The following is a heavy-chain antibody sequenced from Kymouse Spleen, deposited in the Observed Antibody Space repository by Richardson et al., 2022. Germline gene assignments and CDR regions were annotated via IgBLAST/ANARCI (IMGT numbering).Heavy chain of an antibody. CDR2: IYYSGST. J-gene: IGHJ6*02. CDR3: ARQPYNWNYYYGMDV. Sequence: QLQLQESGPGLVKPSETLSLTCTVSGGSISSSSYYWGWIRQPPGKGLEWIGSIYYSGSTYYNPSLKSRVTISVDTSKNQFSLKLSSVTAADTAVYYCARQPYNWNYYYGMDVWGQGTTVTVSS. V-gene: IGHV4-39*01. CDR1: GGSISSSSYY. D-gene: IGHD1-20*01,IGHD1-7*01.